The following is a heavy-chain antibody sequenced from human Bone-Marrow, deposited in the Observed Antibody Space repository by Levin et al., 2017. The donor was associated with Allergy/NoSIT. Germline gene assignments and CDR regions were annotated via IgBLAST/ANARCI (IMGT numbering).Heavy chain of an antibody. Sequence: ASVKVSCKASGYTFTDYYVHWVRQAPGQGLEWMGWINPDGGGTRFAQKFHDRVTMTSDTSLTTVFFQLRGLTSDDTAFYFCTRNLVGYDAFDIWGQGTMVIVSS. CDR3: TRNLVGYDAFDI. D-gene: IGHD2-8*02. CDR2: INPDGGGT. J-gene: IGHJ3*02. CDR1: GYTFTDYY. V-gene: IGHV1-2*02.